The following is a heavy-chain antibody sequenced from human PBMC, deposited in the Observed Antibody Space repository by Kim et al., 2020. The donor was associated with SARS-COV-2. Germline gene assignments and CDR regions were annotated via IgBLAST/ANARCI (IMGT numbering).Heavy chain of an antibody. D-gene: IGHD3-9*01. V-gene: IGHV1-46*01. Sequence: ASVKVSCKASGYIFTSYYMHWVRQAPGQGLEWMGIINPSGGSTSYAQKFQGRVTMTRDTSTSTVYMELSSLRSEDTAVYYCARDEGDYDILTGAPDYWGQGTLVTVSS. J-gene: IGHJ4*02. CDR2: INPSGGST. CDR3: ARDEGDYDILTGAPDY. CDR1: GYIFTSYY.